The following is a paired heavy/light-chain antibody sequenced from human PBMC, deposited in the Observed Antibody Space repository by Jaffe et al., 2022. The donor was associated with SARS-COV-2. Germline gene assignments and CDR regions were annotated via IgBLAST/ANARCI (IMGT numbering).Light chain of an antibody. V-gene: IGKV1-5*03. J-gene: IGKJ2*01. CDR3: QQYNSYSHT. CDR1: QSISSW. CDR2: KAS. Sequence: DIQMTQSPSTLSASVGDRVTITCRASQSISSWLAWYQQKPGKAPKLLIYKASSLESGVPSRFSGSGSGTEFTLTISSLQPDDFATYYCQQYNSYSHTFGQGTKLEIK.
Heavy chain of an antibody. CDR1: GYTFTSYD. D-gene: IGHD2-21*02. J-gene: IGHJ6*02. CDR3: ARVSCGGDCYPGSYYYGMDV. CDR2: MNPNSGNT. Sequence: QVQLVQSGAEVKKPGASVKVSCKASGYTFTSYDINWVRQATGQGLEWMGWMNPNSGNTGYAQKFQGRVTMTRNTSISTAYMELSSLRSEDTAVYYCARVSCGGDCYPGSYYYGMDVWGQGTTVTVSS. V-gene: IGHV1-8*01.